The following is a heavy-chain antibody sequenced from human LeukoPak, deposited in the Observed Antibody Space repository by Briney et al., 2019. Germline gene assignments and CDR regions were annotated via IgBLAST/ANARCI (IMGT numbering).Heavy chain of an antibody. CDR1: GFTFSSYG. CDR3: AKLTYDYVWGSFDY. V-gene: IGHV3-23*01. J-gene: IGHJ4*02. CDR2: ISGSGGST. Sequence: GGSLRLSCAASGFTFSSYGMSWVRQSPGKGLEWVSAISGSGGSTYYADSVKGRFTISRDNSKNTLYLQMNSLRAEDTASYYCAKLTYDYVWGSFDYWGQGTLVTVSS. D-gene: IGHD3-16*01.